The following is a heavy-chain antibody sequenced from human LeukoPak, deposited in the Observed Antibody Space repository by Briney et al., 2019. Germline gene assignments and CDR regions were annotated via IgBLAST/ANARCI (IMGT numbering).Heavy chain of an antibody. CDR1: GGSISSFY. V-gene: IGHV4-59*01. D-gene: IGHD2-21*02. CDR3: ARFMPTNRYCSGDCYTDY. CDR2: IYYSGST. J-gene: IGHJ4*02. Sequence: PSETLSLTCTVSGGSISSFYWSWIRQPPGKGLEWIGYIYYSGSTNYNPSLKSRVTISVDTSKNQFSLRLSSVTAADTAVYYCARFMPTNRYCSGDCYTDYWGQGTLVTVSS.